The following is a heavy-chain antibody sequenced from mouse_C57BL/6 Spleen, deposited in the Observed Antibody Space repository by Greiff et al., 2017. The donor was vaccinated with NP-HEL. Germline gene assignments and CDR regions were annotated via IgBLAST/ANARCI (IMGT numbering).Heavy chain of an antibody. J-gene: IGHJ4*01. Sequence: VQLQQSGAELVKPGASVKMSCKASGYTFTSYWITWVKQRPGQGLEWIGDIYPGSGSTNYNEKFKSKATLTVDTSSSTAYMQLSSLTSEDSAVYYCARLFITTVVADAMDYWGQGTSVTVSS. V-gene: IGHV1-55*01. D-gene: IGHD1-1*01. CDR3: ARLFITTVVADAMDY. CDR1: GYTFTSYW. CDR2: IYPGSGST.